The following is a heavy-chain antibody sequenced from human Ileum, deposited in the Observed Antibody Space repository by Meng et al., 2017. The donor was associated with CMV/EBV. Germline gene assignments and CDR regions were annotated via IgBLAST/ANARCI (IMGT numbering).Heavy chain of an antibody. CDR3: TKDQWGSSSSLTGMDV. CDR1: GFTFSNSE. CDR2: VSFDGRNQ. V-gene: IGHV3-30*04. J-gene: IGHJ6*02. D-gene: IGHD6-6*01. Sequence: GGSLRLSCVASGFTFSNSEMNWVRQAPGKGLEWVAHVSFDGRNQYYADSMKGRFTVSRDNSKNTLYPQMKSLRTEDTAVYYCTKDQWGSSSSLTGMDVWGQGTTVTVSS.